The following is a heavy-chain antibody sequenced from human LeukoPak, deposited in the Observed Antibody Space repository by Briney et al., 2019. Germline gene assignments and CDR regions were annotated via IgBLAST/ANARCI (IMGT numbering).Heavy chain of an antibody. D-gene: IGHD3-10*01. CDR1: GFTFSSYW. Sequence: GGSLRLSCAASGFTFSSYWMSWVRQAPEKGLEWVANIKQDGSEKYYVDSVKGRFTISRDNAKNSLYLQMNSLRAEDTAVYYCAREIGLLWFGELLDWFDPWGQGTLVTVSS. CDR2: IKQDGSEK. CDR3: AREIGLLWFGELLDWFDP. J-gene: IGHJ5*02. V-gene: IGHV3-7*01.